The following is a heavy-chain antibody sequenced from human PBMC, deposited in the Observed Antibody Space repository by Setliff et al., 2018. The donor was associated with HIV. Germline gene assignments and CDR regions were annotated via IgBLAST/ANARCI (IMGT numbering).Heavy chain of an antibody. D-gene: IGHD3-22*01. V-gene: IGHV1-46*01. CDR2: INPSGGST. CDR1: GYTFTSYY. Sequence: GASVKVSCKASGYTFTSYYMHWVRQAPGQGLEWMGIINPSGGSTSYAQKFQGRVTMTRDTSISTAYMGLSRLRSDDTAVYYCARPYDSSGSHAFDIWGQGTMVTVSS. CDR3: ARPYDSSGSHAFDI. J-gene: IGHJ3*02.